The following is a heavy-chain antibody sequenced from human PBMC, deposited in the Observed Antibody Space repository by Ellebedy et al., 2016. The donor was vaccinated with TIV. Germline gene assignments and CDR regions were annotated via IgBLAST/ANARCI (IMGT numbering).Heavy chain of an antibody. Sequence: GESLKTSXAASGFTFSDYYMGCIRQAPGKGLEWISYISSSGSTTYYADSVEGRFTISRDNAKNSLFLQMNSLRVEDTAVYYCARGGKNHLISFHYFDSWGQGTLVTVSS. CDR1: GFTFSDYY. CDR2: ISSSGSTT. J-gene: IGHJ4*02. V-gene: IGHV3-11*01. CDR3: ARGGKNHLISFHYFDS. D-gene: IGHD1-14*01.